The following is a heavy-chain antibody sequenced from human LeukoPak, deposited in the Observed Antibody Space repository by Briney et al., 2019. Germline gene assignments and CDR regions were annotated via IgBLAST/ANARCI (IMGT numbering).Heavy chain of an antibody. CDR3: ARGVLRFLEWLPQINWFDP. Sequence: SETLSLTCTVSGGSISSSSYYWGWIRQPPGKGLEWIGSIYYSGSTYYNPSLKSRVTISVDTSKNQFSLKLSSVTAADTAVYYCARGVLRFLEWLPQINWFDPWGQGTLVTVSS. CDR2: IYYSGST. V-gene: IGHV4-39*07. D-gene: IGHD3-3*01. CDR1: GGSISSSSYY. J-gene: IGHJ5*02.